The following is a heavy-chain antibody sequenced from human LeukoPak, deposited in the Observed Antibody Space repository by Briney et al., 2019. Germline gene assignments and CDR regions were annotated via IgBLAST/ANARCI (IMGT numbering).Heavy chain of an antibody. CDR1: GGSISSYY. CDR2: IYYSGST. V-gene: IGHV4-59*01. CDR3: ATTRGIVGATTDDY. D-gene: IGHD1-26*01. Sequence: PSETLSLTCTVSGGSISSYYWSWIRQPPGKGLEWIGYIYYSGSTNYNPSLKSRVTISVDTSKNQFSLKLSSVTAADTAVYYCATTRGIVGATTDDYWGQGTLVTVSS. J-gene: IGHJ4*02.